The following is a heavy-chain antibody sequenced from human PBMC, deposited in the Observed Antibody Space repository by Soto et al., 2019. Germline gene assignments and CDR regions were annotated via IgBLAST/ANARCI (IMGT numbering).Heavy chain of an antibody. CDR3: ARGDRTPILTGYQSGNWFDP. D-gene: IGHD3-9*01. CDR1: GGSFSGYY. Sequence: SETLSLTCAVYGGSFSGYYWSWIRQPPGKGLEWIGEINHSGSTNYNPSLKSRVTISVGTSKNQFSLKLSSVTAADTAVYYCARGDRTPILTGYQSGNWFDPWGQGTLVTVSS. J-gene: IGHJ5*02. V-gene: IGHV4-34*01. CDR2: INHSGST.